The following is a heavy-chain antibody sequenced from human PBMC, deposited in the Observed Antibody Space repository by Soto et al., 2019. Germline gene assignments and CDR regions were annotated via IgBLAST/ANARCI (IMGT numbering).Heavy chain of an antibody. CDR2: IYYSGST. CDR1: GGSISSYY. J-gene: IGHJ5*02. Sequence: SETLSLTCTVSGGSISSYYWSWIRQPPGKGLEWIGYIYYSGSTNYNPSLKSRVTISVDTSKNQFSLKLSSVTAADTAVYYCARQWFGELLDPWGQGTLVTVSS. D-gene: IGHD3-10*01. V-gene: IGHV4-59*08. CDR3: ARQWFGELLDP.